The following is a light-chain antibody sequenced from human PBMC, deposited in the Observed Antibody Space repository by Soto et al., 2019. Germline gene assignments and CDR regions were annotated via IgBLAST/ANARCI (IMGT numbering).Light chain of an antibody. J-gene: IGKJ1*01. CDR1: QSVSSNY. V-gene: IGKV3-20*01. Sequence: EIVLTQSPGTLSLSPGERATLSCRSSQSVSSNYLAWYQQKPDQAPRLVLYDVSGKATGIPDRFSGSGSGTDFTLTSSRLEPEDFAVYYCQQYGSAPTFGQGTKVEIK. CDR2: DVS. CDR3: QQYGSAPT.